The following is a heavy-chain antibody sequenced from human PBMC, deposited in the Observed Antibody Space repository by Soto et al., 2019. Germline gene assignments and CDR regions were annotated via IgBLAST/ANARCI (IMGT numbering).Heavy chain of an antibody. CDR2: ISAYNGNT. Sequence: ASVKVSCKASGYTFTSYGISWVRQAPGQGLEWMGWISAYNGNTNYAQKVQGRVTMTADTFTSTAYMELRGLRSDDTAMYYCSKNGTTWFASWGQGTPVTVSS. CDR3: SKNGTTWFAS. J-gene: IGHJ5*01. D-gene: IGHD1-1*01. V-gene: IGHV1-18*01. CDR1: GYTFTSYG.